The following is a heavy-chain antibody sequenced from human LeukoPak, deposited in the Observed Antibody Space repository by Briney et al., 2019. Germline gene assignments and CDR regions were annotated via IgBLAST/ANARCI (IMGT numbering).Heavy chain of an antibody. J-gene: IGHJ4*02. CDR1: GGSISSYY. Sequence: SETLSLTCTVSGGSISSYYWSWIRQPPGKGLEWIGYIYYSGSTNYNPSLKSRVTISVDTSKNQFSLKLSSVTAADTAVYYCAREHSSSSSLDYWGQGTLVTDSS. D-gene: IGHD6-6*01. CDR2: IYYSGST. V-gene: IGHV4-59*01. CDR3: AREHSSSSSLDY.